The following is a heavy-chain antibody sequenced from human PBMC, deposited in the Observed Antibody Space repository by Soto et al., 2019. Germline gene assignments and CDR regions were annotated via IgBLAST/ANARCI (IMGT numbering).Heavy chain of an antibody. CDR3: AHSPYGGDRWFDP. J-gene: IGHJ5*02. CDR1: GFSLSAGGKG. V-gene: IGHV2-5*02. CDR2: IYWDDDE. Sequence: QITLKESGPPLVKPTQTLTLTCTFSGFSLSAGGKGVGWIRQPPGKALEWLAVIYWDDDERYSPSLKNRLTITKDPSKNEVVLTMTNVDPLDTATYFCAHSPYGGDRWFDPWGQGTLVTVSS. D-gene: IGHD3-10*01.